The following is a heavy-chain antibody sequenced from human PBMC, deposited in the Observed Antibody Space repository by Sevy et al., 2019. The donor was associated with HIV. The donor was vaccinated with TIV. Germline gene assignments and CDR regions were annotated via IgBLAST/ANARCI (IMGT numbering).Heavy chain of an antibody. CDR2: INLDGSEK. CDR1: GFTFSNYW. Sequence: GGYLRLSCAASGFTFSNYWMSWVRQAPGKGLEWVANINLDGSEKYYVDSVKGRFTMSRDNAKNSVYLQMNSLRAEDTAVYYCARIEWLYFDYWGQGNLVTVSS. V-gene: IGHV3-7*01. D-gene: IGHD5-12*01. CDR3: ARIEWLYFDY. J-gene: IGHJ4*02.